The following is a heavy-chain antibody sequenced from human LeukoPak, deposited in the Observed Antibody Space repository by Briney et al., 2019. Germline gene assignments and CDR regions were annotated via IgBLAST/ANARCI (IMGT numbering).Heavy chain of an antibody. CDR1: GFTFNRAP. D-gene: IGHD3-22*01. J-gene: IGHJ4*02. Sequence: GSLRLSCVLSGFTFNRAPINWVRQAPGKGLEWVSTSGTDGDTYYADSVKGRFTISRDNSKNTVHLQMTSLRVEDTAVYYCATKTPGNYPYDYWGQGTLVIVSP. CDR3: ATKTPGNYPYDY. V-gene: IGHV3-23*01. CDR2: SGTDGDT.